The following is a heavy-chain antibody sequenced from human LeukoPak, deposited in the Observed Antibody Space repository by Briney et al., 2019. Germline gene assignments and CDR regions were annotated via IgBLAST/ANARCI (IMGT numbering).Heavy chain of an antibody. Sequence: GGSLRLSCAASEFTFSSYSMSWVRQAPGKGLEWVSYISSTATSIYYADSVKGRFTVSRDNAKNSLNLQMNSLRAEDTAVYDCARDVTYHGGDWFDPWGQGTLVTVSS. CDR1: EFTFSSYS. CDR3: ARDVTYHGGDWFDP. D-gene: IGHD4-23*01. CDR2: ISSTATSI. J-gene: IGHJ5*02. V-gene: IGHV3-48*04.